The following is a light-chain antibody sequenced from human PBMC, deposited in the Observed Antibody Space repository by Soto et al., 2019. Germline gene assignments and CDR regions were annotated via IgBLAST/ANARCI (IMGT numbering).Light chain of an antibody. Sequence: LTQPASVSGSPGQSITISCTGTSSDIGSYNYVSWYQQHPGKAPKLMIYDVSNRPSGVSNRFSGSKSGNTASLIISGLQAEDEADYYCSSSTSSSTLGYVFGTGTKVTVL. CDR3: SSSTSSSTLGYV. V-gene: IGLV2-14*03. CDR1: SSDIGSYNY. CDR2: DVS. J-gene: IGLJ1*01.